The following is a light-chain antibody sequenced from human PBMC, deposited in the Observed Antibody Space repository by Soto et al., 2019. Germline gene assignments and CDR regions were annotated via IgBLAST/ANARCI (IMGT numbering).Light chain of an antibody. CDR3: IQGLQTPLT. J-gene: IGKJ4*01. CDR2: LGS. V-gene: IGKV2-28*01. CDR1: QSLLHTNGNTY. Sequence: DIVMTQSPLSLPVTPGEPASISCRSSQSLLHTNGNTYLDWYVQKPGQSQQLLIYLGSYRASGVPARFSGSGSGTDFTLKISRVEAEDIGVYYCIQGLQTPLTFGGGTKVEIK.